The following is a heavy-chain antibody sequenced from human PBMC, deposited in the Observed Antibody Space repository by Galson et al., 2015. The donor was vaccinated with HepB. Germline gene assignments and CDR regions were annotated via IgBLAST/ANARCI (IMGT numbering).Heavy chain of an antibody. Sequence: SLRLSCAASGFTFDDYAMHWVRQAPGKGLEWVSGISWNSGSIGYADSVKGRFTISRDNPKNSMYLQMDSLRVEDTAVYYCVRDRGFGVDDYWGQGTLVTVSS. CDR3: VRDRGFGVDDY. J-gene: IGHJ4*02. CDR1: GFTFDDYA. CDR2: ISWNSGSI. V-gene: IGHV3-9*01. D-gene: IGHD3-3*01.